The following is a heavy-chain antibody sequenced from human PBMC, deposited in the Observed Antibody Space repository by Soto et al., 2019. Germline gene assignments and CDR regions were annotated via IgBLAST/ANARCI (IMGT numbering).Heavy chain of an antibody. D-gene: IGHD3-3*01. V-gene: IGHV3-30*18. CDR3: AKDSSYYDFWSGYPTPDY. Sequence: GGSLRLSCAASGFTFSSYGMHWVRQAPGKGLEWVAVISYDGSNKYYADSVKGRFTISRDNSKNTLYLQMNSLRAEDTAVYYCAKDSSYYDFWSGYPTPDYWGQGTLVTVSS. CDR2: ISYDGSNK. CDR1: GFTFSSYG. J-gene: IGHJ4*02.